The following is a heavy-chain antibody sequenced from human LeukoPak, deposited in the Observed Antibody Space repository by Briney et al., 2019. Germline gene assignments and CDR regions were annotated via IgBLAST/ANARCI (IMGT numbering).Heavy chain of an antibody. CDR2: ITGSGDNT. V-gene: IGHV3-23*01. Sequence: GGSLRLSCVASGFTFSSYVMNWVRQAPGKGLEWVSTITGSGDNTHHADSVKGRFTISRDNSINTLYLQMNSLRAEDTAIYYCAKDGNYFNFDSWGQGTLVTVSS. D-gene: IGHD1-26*01. CDR1: GFTFSSYV. J-gene: IGHJ4*02. CDR3: AKDGNYFNFDS.